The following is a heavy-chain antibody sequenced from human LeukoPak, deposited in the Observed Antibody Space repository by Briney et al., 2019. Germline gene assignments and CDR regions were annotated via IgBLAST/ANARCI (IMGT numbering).Heavy chain of an antibody. V-gene: IGHV3-23*01. Sequence: GGSLRLSCVASGFIFDNYALSWVRQAPGKGLEWVSGISGSADNTYYADSVKGRFTISRDISKNTVYLQMNNLRVDDTAVYYCAKGPKLGDGFHCDYWGQGTLVTVSS. J-gene: IGHJ4*02. CDR2: ISGSADNT. CDR3: AKGPKLGDGFHCDY. CDR1: GFIFDNYA. D-gene: IGHD5-24*01.